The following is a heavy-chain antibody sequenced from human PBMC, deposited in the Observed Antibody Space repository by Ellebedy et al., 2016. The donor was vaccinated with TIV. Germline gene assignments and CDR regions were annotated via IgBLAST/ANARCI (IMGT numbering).Heavy chain of an antibody. CDR3: ARDSRYNWNDWDYYHMDV. V-gene: IGHV7-4-1*02. CDR1: GYTLTAYP. J-gene: IGHJ6*03. D-gene: IGHD1-1*01. Sequence: ASVKVSCKASGYTLTAYPMNWVRQPPGQGLEWLGWINTNTGNPTYSQGFRGRFVFSLDTSVSTAYLEISSLRAEDTAVYYCARDSRYNWNDWDYYHMDVWGKGTTVTVSS. CDR2: INTNTGNP.